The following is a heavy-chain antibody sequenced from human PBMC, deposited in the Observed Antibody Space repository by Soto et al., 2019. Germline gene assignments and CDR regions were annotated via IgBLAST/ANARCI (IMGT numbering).Heavy chain of an antibody. J-gene: IGHJ6*03. V-gene: IGHV1-8*01. CDR3: ARGYDFWSGSAYYYMDV. Sequence: VSXXXSGYTFTXYDINWVRQATGXXLEWMGWMNPNSGNTGYAQKFQGRVTMTRNTSISTAYMELSSLRSEDTAVYYCARGYDFWSGSAYYYMDVWGKGTTVTVSS. CDR1: GYTFTXYD. CDR2: MNPNSGNT. D-gene: IGHD3-3*01.